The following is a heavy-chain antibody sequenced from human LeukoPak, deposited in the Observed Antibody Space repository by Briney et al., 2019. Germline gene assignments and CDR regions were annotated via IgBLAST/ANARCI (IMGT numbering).Heavy chain of an antibody. CDR2: IYPGDSDT. CDR1: GYSFTSYW. J-gene: IGHJ4*02. D-gene: IGHD2-2*01. Sequence: GESLKMSCKGSGYSFTSYWIGGVRQMPGKGLEGMGIIYPGDSDTSYSPSFQGQVTISADKSISTAYLQWSSLKASDTAMYYCARPGEVVPAAPYYFDYWGQGTLVTVSS. CDR3: ARPGEVVPAAPYYFDY. V-gene: IGHV5-51*01.